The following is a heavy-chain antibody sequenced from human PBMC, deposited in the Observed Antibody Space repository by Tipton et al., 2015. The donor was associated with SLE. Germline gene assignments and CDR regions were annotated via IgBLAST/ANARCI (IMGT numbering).Heavy chain of an antibody. J-gene: IGHJ3*02. CDR3: ARDRSRDVYNFDAFDI. CDR1: GGSISSHY. V-gene: IGHV4-59*11. CDR2: IYYSGST. Sequence: TLSLTCTVSGGSISSHYWSWIRQPPGKGLEWIGYIYYSGSTNYNPSLKSRVTISVDTSKNQFSLKLSSVTAADTAVYYCARDRSRDVYNFDAFDIWGQGTMVTVSS. D-gene: IGHD5-24*01.